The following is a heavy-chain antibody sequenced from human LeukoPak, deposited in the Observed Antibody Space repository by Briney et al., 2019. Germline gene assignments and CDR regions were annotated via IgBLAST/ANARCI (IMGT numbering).Heavy chain of an antibody. D-gene: IGHD6-19*01. V-gene: IGHV4-59*01. CDR3: AREGVGYSSGSHDAFDI. Sequence: SETLSLTCTVCGGSISSYYWSWIRQPPGKGLEWIGHISDSGSTNYNPSLKSRVTISVDTSKNQFSLRLNSVTAADTAVYYCAREGVGYSSGSHDAFDIWGQGTMVTVSS. J-gene: IGHJ3*02. CDR1: GGSISSYY. CDR2: ISDSGST.